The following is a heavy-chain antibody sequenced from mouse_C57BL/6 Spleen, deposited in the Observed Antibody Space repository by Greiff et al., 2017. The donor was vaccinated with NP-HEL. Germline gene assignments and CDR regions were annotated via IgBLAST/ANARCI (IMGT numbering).Heavy chain of an antibody. CDR1: GYSITSGYD. J-gene: IGHJ1*03. Sequence: VQLKQSGPGMVKPSQSLSLTCTVTGYSITSGYDWHWIRHFPGNKLEWMGYISYSGSTNYNPSLKSRISITHDTSKNHFFLKLNSVTTEDTATYYCARGEDGYLYWYFDVWGTGTTVTVSS. D-gene: IGHD2-3*01. V-gene: IGHV3-1*01. CDR3: ARGEDGYLYWYFDV. CDR2: ISYSGST.